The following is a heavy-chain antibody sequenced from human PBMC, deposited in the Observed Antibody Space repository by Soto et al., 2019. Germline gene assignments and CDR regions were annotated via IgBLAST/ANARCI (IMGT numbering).Heavy chain of an antibody. CDR1: GGTFSSYA. CDR2: IIPIFGTA. CDR3: ARGRWLQSDYYYGMDV. J-gene: IGHJ6*02. V-gene: IGHV1-69*06. D-gene: IGHD5-12*01. Sequence: SVKVSCKASGGTFSSYAISWVRQAPGQGLEWMGGIIPIFGTANYAQKFQGRVTITADKSTSTAYMELSSLRSEDTAVYYCARGRWLQSDYYYGMDVWGQGTTVTVSS.